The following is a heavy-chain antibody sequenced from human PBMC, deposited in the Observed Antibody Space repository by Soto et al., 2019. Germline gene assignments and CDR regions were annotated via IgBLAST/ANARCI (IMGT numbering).Heavy chain of an antibody. CDR1: GDSVSSNSSA. CDR3: ALALSSSSFAFDI. CDR2: TYYTSKWYN. D-gene: IGHD6-6*01. J-gene: IGHJ3*02. Sequence: SQTLSLTCDISGDSVSSNSSAWNWIRQSPSRGLEWLGRTYYTSKWYNDYAVSVKSRITINPDTSKNQFSLQLNSVTPEDTAIYYCALALSSSSFAFDIWGQGTMVTVSS. V-gene: IGHV6-1*01.